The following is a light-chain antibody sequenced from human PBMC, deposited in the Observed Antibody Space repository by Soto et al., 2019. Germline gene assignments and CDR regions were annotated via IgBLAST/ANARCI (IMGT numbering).Light chain of an antibody. J-gene: IGKJ1*01. V-gene: IGKV1-33*01. CDR3: QQYDNLWT. Sequence: DIQMTQSPSSLSASVGDRVTITCQASQDISNYLNWYQQKPGKAPKLLIYDASNLETGVPSRFSGGGSGTDFTFTISSLQPEDIATYYCQQYDNLWTFGQGTKVDIK. CDR2: DAS. CDR1: QDISNY.